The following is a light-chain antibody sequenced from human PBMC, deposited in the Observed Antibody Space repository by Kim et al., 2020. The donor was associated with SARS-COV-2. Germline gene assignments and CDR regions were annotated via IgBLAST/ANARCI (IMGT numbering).Light chain of an antibody. CDR1: VLAKKY. J-gene: IGLJ3*02. CDR3: YSAADNAWV. CDR2: KDS. Sequence: VSPGQTARITCPGDVLAKKYARWFQQKPGQAPVLVIYKDSERPSGIPERFSGSSSGTTVTLTISGAQVEDEADYYCYSAADNAWVFGGGTQRTVL. V-gene: IGLV3-27*01.